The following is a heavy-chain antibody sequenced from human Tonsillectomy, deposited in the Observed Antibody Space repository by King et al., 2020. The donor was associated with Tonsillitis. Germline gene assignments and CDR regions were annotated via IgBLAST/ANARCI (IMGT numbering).Heavy chain of an antibody. Sequence: VQQVQSGAEVKKPGASVKVSCTASGYTFTGYYIHWVRQAPGQGLEWMGWINPYSGDTNYAQQFQGGVTMTRDTSISTAYMELSRLASDDTAVYYCARGRYCSGGSCYSHFDYWGQGTPVTVSS. CDR2: INPYSGDT. CDR3: ARGRYCSGGSCYSHFDY. J-gene: IGHJ4*02. V-gene: IGHV1-2*02. CDR1: GYTFTGYY. D-gene: IGHD2-15*01.